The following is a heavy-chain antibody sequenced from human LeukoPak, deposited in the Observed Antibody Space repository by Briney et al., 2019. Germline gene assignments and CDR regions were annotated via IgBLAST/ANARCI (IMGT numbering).Heavy chain of an antibody. CDR2: ISPSGDIT. D-gene: IGHD3-10*01. V-gene: IGHV3-23*01. CDR3: AKDDAWLQFGE. Sequence: GGSLRLSCAASGFTLSNHGMNWVRQAPGKGLEWVSGISPSGDITYYADSVKGRFTISIDNSKNTLYLEVISLTAEDTAVYYCAKDDAWLQFGEWSQGTLVTVSS. J-gene: IGHJ4*02. CDR1: GFTLSNHG.